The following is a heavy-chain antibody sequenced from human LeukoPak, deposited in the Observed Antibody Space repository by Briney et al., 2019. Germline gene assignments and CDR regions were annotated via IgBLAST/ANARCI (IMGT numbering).Heavy chain of an antibody. D-gene: IGHD4-11*01. CDR2: IKSKTDGGTT. V-gene: IGHV3-15*07. J-gene: IGHJ6*02. Sequence: EGSLRLSCAASGFTFSNAWMNWVRQAPGKGLEWVGRIKSKTDGGTTDYAAPVKGRFTISRDDSKNTLYLQMNSLKTEDTAVYYCTVGLPHLSYGMDVWGQGTTVTVSS. CDR3: TVGLPHLSYGMDV. CDR1: GFTFSNAW.